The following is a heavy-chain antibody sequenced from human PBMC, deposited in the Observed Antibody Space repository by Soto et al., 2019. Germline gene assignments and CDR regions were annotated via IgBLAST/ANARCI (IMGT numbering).Heavy chain of an antibody. CDR3: ARLRLSSSWHYYYYGMDV. CDR1: GGTFSSYA. CDR2: IIPIFGTA. D-gene: IGHD6-13*01. Sequence: GASVKVSCKASGGTFSSYAISWVRQAPGQGLEWMGGIIPIFGTANYAQKFQGRVTITADESTSTAYMELSSLRSEDTAVYYCARLRLSSSWHYYYYGMDVWGQGTTVTVSS. V-gene: IGHV1-69*13. J-gene: IGHJ6*02.